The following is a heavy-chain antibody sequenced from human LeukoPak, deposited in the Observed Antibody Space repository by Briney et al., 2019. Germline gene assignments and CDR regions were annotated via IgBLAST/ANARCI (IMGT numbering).Heavy chain of an antibody. D-gene: IGHD3-22*01. V-gene: IGHV4-59*01. J-gene: IGHJ4*02. CDR2: IYCSGST. CDR3: ARDSRGARDSSGYYYFDY. CDR1: GGSISSYY. Sequence: SETLSLTCTVSGGSISSYYWSWIRQPPGKRLEWIGYIYCSGSTNYNPSLKSRVTISVDTSKNQFSLKLSSVTAADTAVYYCARDSRGARDSSGYYYFDYWGQGTLVTVSS.